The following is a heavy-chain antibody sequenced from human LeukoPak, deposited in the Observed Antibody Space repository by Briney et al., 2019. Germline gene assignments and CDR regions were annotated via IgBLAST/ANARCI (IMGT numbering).Heavy chain of an antibody. CDR3: ARGRGADWGVVIMFVY. D-gene: IGHD3-3*01. Sequence: ASLRVSCKASGYTFTGYYMHWVRQAPGQGLEWMGWINPNSGGTNYAQKFQGRVTMTRDTSISTAYMELSRLRSDDTAVYYCARGRGADWGVVIMFVYWGQGTLVTVSS. V-gene: IGHV1-2*02. CDR2: INPNSGGT. CDR1: GYTFTGYY. J-gene: IGHJ4*02.